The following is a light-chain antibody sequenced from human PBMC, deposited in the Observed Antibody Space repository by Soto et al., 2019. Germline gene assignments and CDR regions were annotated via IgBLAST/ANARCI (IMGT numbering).Light chain of an antibody. V-gene: IGLV2-14*01. CDR3: SSYTSSSTLVV. CDR2: DVS. J-gene: IGLJ2*01. Sequence: QSALTQPDSVSGSPGQSITISCTGTSSDVGGYNYVSWYQQHPGKAPKLMIYDVSNRPSGVSNRFSGSKSGNTASLTISGLQAEDEDDYYCSSYTSSSTLVVFGGGTKLTVL. CDR1: SSDVGGYNY.